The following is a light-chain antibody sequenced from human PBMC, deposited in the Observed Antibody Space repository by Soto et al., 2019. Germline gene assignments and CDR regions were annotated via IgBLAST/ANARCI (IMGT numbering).Light chain of an antibody. CDR2: KTS. CDR3: QHYNDYSWT. V-gene: IGKV1-5*03. J-gene: IGKJ1*01. Sequence: DIHMTQSPSTLSASVGDRVTITCRASQSISLWVAWYQQKPGRAPNLLIYKTSSLETGVTSRFSGSGSGTEFTLTISSLQPDDFATYYCQHYNDYSWTFGQGTKVEVK. CDR1: QSISLW.